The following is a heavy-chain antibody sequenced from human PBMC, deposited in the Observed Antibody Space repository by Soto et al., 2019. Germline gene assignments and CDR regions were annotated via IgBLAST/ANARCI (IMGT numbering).Heavy chain of an antibody. CDR2: ISGSGGST. J-gene: IGHJ4*02. CDR3: AKDRRTYYYDSSGYSHDY. V-gene: IGHV3-23*01. Sequence: GGSLRLSCAASGFTFSSYAMSWVRQAPGKGLEWVSAISGSGGSTYYADSVKGRFTISRDNSKNTLYLQMNSLRAEDTAVYYCAKDRRTYYYDSSGYSHDYWGQGTLVTVS. D-gene: IGHD3-22*01. CDR1: GFTFSSYA.